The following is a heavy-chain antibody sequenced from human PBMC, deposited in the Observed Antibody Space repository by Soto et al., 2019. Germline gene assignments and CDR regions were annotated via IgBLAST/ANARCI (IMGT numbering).Heavy chain of an antibody. Sequence: SETLSLTCAVYGGSFSGYYWSWIRQPPGKGLEWIGEINHSGSTNYNPSLKSRVTISVDTSKNQFSLKLSSVTAADTAVYYCARLAGRPYYYYYVLDVWGQGTTVTVSS. CDR1: GGSFSGYY. CDR2: INHSGST. CDR3: ARLAGRPYYYYYVLDV. V-gene: IGHV4-34*01. J-gene: IGHJ6*02. D-gene: IGHD6-19*01.